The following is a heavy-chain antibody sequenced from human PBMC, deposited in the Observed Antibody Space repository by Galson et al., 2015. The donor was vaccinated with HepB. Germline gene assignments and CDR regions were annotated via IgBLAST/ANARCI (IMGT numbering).Heavy chain of an antibody. CDR2: IWYDGSKK. D-gene: IGHD3-16*01. CDR3: ARYEGATKSLDY. CDR1: GFTFSRYG. V-gene: IGHV3-33*01. Sequence: SLRLSCAASGFTFSRYGMHWVRQAPGKGLEWVALIWYDGSKKYYADSVKGRFTISRDNSKNTLELQMNSLRAEDTAVYYCARYEGATKSLDYWGQGTLVTVSS. J-gene: IGHJ4*02.